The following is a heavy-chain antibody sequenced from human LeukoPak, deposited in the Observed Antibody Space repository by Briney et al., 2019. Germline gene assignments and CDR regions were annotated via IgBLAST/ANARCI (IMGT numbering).Heavy chain of an antibody. V-gene: IGHV3-21*01. CDR3: ARDQSRGRFDY. CDR2: ISSSSSYI. D-gene: IGHD3-10*01. J-gene: IGHJ4*02. Sequence: GGSLRLSCAASGFTFSSYSMNWVRQAPGKGLEWVSSISSSSSYIYYADSVKGRFTISRDNAKNSLYLQMYSLRAEDTAVYYCARDQSRGRFDYWGQGTLVTVSS. CDR1: GFTFSSYS.